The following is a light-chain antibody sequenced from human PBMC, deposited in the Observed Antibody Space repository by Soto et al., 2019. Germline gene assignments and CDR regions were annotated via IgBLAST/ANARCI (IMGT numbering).Light chain of an antibody. CDR1: SSDIGGYNY. CDR3: SSYRSSTTPYV. Sequence: LTQPASVSGSPGQSITISCTGTSSDIGGYNYVSWYQQHPGKAPKLMIYEVTNRPSGVSNRFSGSKSGNTASLTISGLQAEDEADYYCSSYRSSTTPYVFGTGTKVTVL. CDR2: EVT. J-gene: IGLJ1*01. V-gene: IGLV2-14*01.